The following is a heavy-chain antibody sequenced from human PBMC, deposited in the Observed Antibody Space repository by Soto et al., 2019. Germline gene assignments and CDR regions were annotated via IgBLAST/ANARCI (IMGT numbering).Heavy chain of an antibody. CDR1: GYTFTSYA. Sequence: QVQLVQSGAEVKKPGASVKVSCKASGYTFTSYAMHWVRQAPGQRLEWMGWINAGNGNTKYSQKFQGRVTITRDTSASTGYMELSSLRSEDTAVYYCARCILRSDYYYYGMDVWGQGTTVTVSS. CDR2: INAGNGNT. V-gene: IGHV1-3*01. J-gene: IGHJ6*02. D-gene: IGHD3-10*02. CDR3: ARCILRSDYYYYGMDV.